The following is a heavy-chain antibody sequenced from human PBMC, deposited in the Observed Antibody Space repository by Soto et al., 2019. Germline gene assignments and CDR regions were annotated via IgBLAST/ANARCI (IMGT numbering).Heavy chain of an antibody. CDR1: GFTFSSYA. Sequence: GGSLRLSCAASGFTFSSYAMKWVRQAPGKGLEWVSLIGESGTPTYYADSVKGRFTISRDNSENTLYLQMNSLRAEDTAVYYCAKVRYYYGSGSTNYFDYWGQGTLVTVSS. D-gene: IGHD3-10*01. J-gene: IGHJ4*02. CDR3: AKVRYYYGSGSTNYFDY. CDR2: IGESGTPT. V-gene: IGHV3-23*01.